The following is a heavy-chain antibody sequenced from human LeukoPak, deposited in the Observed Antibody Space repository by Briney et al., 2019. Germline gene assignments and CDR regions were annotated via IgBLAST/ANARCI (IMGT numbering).Heavy chain of an antibody. CDR1: GFSFSSYS. Sequence: GGSLRLSCAASGFSFSSYSMNWVRQAPGKGPEWLSSISSSSSYIYSADSVTGRFTISRDNAKNSLYLQMNSLRAEDTAVYYCARDPSSSWSYVYIDSWGQGTLVTVSS. D-gene: IGHD3-16*01. J-gene: IGHJ4*02. CDR2: ISSSSSYI. CDR3: ARDPSSSWSYVYIDS. V-gene: IGHV3-21*01.